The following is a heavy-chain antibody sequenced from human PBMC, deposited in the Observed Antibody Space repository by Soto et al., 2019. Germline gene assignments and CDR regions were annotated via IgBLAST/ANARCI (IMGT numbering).Heavy chain of an antibody. CDR2: ISSSSSTI. CDR3: ARDAGYCSSTSCYANWFDP. D-gene: IGHD2-2*01. CDR1: GFTFSSYS. Sequence: PGGSLRLSCAASGFTFSSYSMNWVRQAPGKGLEWVSYISSSSSTIYYADSVKGRFTISRDNAKNSLYLQMNSLRDEDTAVYYCARDAGYCSSTSCYANWFDPWGQGTRVTVSS. V-gene: IGHV3-48*02. J-gene: IGHJ5*02.